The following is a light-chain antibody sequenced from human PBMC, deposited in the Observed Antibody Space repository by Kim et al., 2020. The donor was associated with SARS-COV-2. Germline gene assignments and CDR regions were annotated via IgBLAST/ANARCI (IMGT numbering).Light chain of an antibody. CDR2: AAS. V-gene: IGKV1-8*01. CDR3: QQYYSYPLT. CDR1: QGISSY. J-gene: IGKJ2*01. Sequence: SAATGDRVTITCRASQGISSYLAWDQQKPGKAPKLLIYAASTLQSGVPARFSGSGSGTDFTLTISCLQSEDFATYYCQQYYSYPLTFGQGTKLEI.